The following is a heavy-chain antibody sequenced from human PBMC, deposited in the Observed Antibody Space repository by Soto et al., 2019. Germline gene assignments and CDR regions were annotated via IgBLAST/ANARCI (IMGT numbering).Heavy chain of an antibody. V-gene: IGHV3-74*01. J-gene: IGHJ4*02. CDR1: GVTFSGYW. D-gene: IGHD6-19*01. CDR3: ARDPAPIGWYDY. CDR2: INSDGTSA. Sequence: GGSLRLSCAGSGVTFSGYWRHGVRQAPGKGLVWVSRINSDGTSAVYADSVKGRFTISRDNAKNTLYLQMNSLRAEDTAVYYCARDPAPIGWYDYWGQGTLVTVSS.